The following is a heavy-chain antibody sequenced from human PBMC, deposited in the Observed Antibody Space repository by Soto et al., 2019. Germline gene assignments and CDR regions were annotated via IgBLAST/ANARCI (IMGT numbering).Heavy chain of an antibody. J-gene: IGHJ6*02. CDR1: GGTFSSYA. CDR3: ASSYYYDSSADYYYGMDV. Sequence: QVQLVQSGAEVKKPGSSVKVSCKASGGTFSSYAISWVRQAPGQGLEWMGGIIPIFGTANYAQKFQGRVTITADKSTSTAYIELSSLRSEDTAVYYCASSYYYDSSADYYYGMDVWGQGTTVTVSS. CDR2: IIPIFGTA. D-gene: IGHD3-22*01. V-gene: IGHV1-69*06.